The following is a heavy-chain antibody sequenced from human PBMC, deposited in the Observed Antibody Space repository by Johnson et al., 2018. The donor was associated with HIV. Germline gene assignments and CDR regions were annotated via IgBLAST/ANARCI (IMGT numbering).Heavy chain of an antibody. Sequence: QVQLVESGGGVVQPGRSLRLSCAASGFTFSSYAMHWVRQAPGKGLEWVAVISYDGSNKYYTDSVKGRLTISRDNSKNTLYLQMNSLRAEDTAVYYCAKGDWGSPIWGQGTMVTVSS. CDR1: GFTFSSYA. CDR3: AKGDWGSPI. CDR2: ISYDGSNK. J-gene: IGHJ3*02. V-gene: IGHV3-30*04. D-gene: IGHD7-27*01.